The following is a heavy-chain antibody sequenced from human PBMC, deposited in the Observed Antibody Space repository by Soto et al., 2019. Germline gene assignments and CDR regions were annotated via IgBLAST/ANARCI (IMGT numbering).Heavy chain of an antibody. Sequence: ASVKVSCKASGYTFTSYGISWVRQAPGQGLEWMGWISAYNGNTNYAQKLQGRVTMATDTSTSTAYVELRSLRSDDTAVYYCARDRRDSSGYPLVVWGQGTTVTVPS. CDR3: ARDRRDSSGYPLVV. J-gene: IGHJ6*02. CDR2: ISAYNGNT. D-gene: IGHD3-22*01. CDR1: GYTFTSYG. V-gene: IGHV1-18*01.